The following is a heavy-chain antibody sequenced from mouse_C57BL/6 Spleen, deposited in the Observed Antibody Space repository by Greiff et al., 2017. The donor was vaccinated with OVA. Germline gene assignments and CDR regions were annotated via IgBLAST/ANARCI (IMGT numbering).Heavy chain of an antibody. CDR1: GYTFTSYW. V-gene: IGHV1-55*01. D-gene: IGHD1-1*01. J-gene: IGHJ3*01. CDR3: ARRGNYYGFAY. Sequence: QVQLQQPVAELVKPGASVKMSCKASGYTFTSYWITWVKPRTGQGLEWIGDIYPGSGSTNYNEKFKSKATLTVDTSSSTAYMQLSSLTSEDSAVYYCARRGNYYGFAYWGQGTLVTVSA. CDR2: IYPGSGST.